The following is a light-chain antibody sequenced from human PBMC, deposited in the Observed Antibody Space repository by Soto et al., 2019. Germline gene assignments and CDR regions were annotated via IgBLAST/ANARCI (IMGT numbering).Light chain of an antibody. J-gene: IGKJ4*01. Sequence: DIQMTQSPSTLSASVGDRVTITCRASQSISFWLAWYQQKPGSAPNLLIYDASTLGGGVPSRFSGSRSRTEFTLTISTLQPDDFASYYCQQYNSCPLTFGGGTRVEIK. CDR1: QSISFW. V-gene: IGKV1-5*01. CDR2: DAS. CDR3: QQYNSCPLT.